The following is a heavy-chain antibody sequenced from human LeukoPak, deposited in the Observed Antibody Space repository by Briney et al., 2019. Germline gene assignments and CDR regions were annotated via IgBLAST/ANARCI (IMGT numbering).Heavy chain of an antibody. CDR2: ISAYNGNT. J-gene: IGHJ4*01. V-gene: IGHV1-18*04. CDR3: ARGPTPPYCSSTHCYHKYY. CDR1: GYTFTSYG. Sequence: ASVKVSCKASGYTFTSYGISWVRQAPGQGLEWMGWISAYNGNTNYAQKLQGRVTMTTDTSTSTAYMELRSLRSDDTAVCYCARGPTPPYCSSTHCYHKYYWGQGTLGTVSS. D-gene: IGHD2-2*01.